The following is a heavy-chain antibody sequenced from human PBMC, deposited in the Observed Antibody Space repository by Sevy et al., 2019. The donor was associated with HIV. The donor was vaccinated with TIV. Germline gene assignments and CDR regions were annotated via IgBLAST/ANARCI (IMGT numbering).Heavy chain of an antibody. Sequence: GGSLRLSCAASGASLSGSAIHWVRQPSGKGLEWVGRIRSRAKNYVTEYGAPVKGRFSISRDDSKNTTYLQMISLKTEDTAIYFCTSGGFSQKTGLYVDYWGPGALVTVSS. CDR3: TSGGFSQKTGLYVDY. V-gene: IGHV3-73*01. CDR2: IRSRAKNYVT. J-gene: IGHJ4*02. D-gene: IGHD3-10*01. CDR1: GASLSGSA.